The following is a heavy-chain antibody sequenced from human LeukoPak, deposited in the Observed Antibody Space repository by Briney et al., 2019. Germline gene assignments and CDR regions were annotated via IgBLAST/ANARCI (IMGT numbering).Heavy chain of an antibody. CDR2: ISSSGNHT. D-gene: IGHD3-9*01. Sequence: GGSLRLPCAASGFTFSDYYMSWIRQAPGKGLEWVSYISSSGNHTNYADSVKGRFTTSKDNSRNSLFLQMNSLRAEDTAMYYCARFQYDIWTGYYPNYFDYWGQGTLVTVSS. J-gene: IGHJ4*02. CDR1: GFTFSDYY. V-gene: IGHV3-11*06. CDR3: ARFQYDIWTGYYPNYFDY.